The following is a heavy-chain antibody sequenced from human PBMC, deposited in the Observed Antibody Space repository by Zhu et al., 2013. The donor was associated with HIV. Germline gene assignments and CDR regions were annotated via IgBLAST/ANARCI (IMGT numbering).Heavy chain of an antibody. CDR2: MNTSGGAT. CDR1: GYKFISYY. CDR3: ARDDNWSGYHIH. V-gene: IGHV1-46*03. D-gene: IGHD3-3*01. Sequence: QVQLVQSGAEVKKPGASVKVSCKTSGYKFISYYMHWVRQAPGQGLEWMGMMNTSGGATKYAQKFQGRVTMTRDLSTTTVYMELSSLRSEDTAMYYCARDDNWSGYHIHWGQGTLVTVSS. J-gene: IGHJ4*02.